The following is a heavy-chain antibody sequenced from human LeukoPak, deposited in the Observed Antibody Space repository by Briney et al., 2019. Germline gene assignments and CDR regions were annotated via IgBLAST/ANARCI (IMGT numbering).Heavy chain of an antibody. CDR2: INPNSGGT. V-gene: IGHV1-2*02. Sequence: ASVKVSCKASGYTFTGYYMHWVRQAPGQGLEWMGWINPNSGGTNYAQKFQGRVTMTRDTSISTAYMELSRLRSDDTAVYYCARDLGYYGSGSYYNEAFDYWGHGTLVTVSS. CDR3: ARDLGYYGSGSYYNEAFDY. D-gene: IGHD3-10*01. J-gene: IGHJ4*01. CDR1: GYTFTGYY.